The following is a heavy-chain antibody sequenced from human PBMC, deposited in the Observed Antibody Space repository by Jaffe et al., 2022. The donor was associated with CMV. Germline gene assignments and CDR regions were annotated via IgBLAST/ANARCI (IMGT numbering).Heavy chain of an antibody. D-gene: IGHD3-9*01. V-gene: IGHV3-49*04. CDR1: GFTFGDYA. CDR3: TRVSERYFDWLPNLSFDY. CDR2: IRSKAYGGTT. Sequence: EVQLVESGGGLVQPGRSLRLSCTASGFTFGDYAMSWVRQAPGKGLEWVGFIRSKAYGGTTEYAASVKGRFTISRDDSKSIAYLQMNSLKTEDTAVYYCTRVSERYFDWLPNLSFDYWGQGTLVTVSS. J-gene: IGHJ4*02.